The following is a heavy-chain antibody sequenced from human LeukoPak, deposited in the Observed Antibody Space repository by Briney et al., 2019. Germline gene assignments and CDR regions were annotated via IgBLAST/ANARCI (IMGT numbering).Heavy chain of an antibody. CDR2: ISSSGSTI. CDR3: ARVAADGFQH. V-gene: IGHV3-11*01. D-gene: IGHD6-13*01. CDR1: GFTFTSYD. J-gene: IGHJ1*01. Sequence: GGSLRLSCAASGFTFTSYDMSWVRQAPGKGLEWVSYISSSGSTIYYADPVKGRFTISRDNAKNSLYLQMNSLRAEDTAVYYCARVAADGFQHWGQGTLVTVSS.